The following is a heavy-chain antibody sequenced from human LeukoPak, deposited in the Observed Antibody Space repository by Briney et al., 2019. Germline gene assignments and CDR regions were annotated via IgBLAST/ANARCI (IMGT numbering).Heavy chain of an antibody. CDR2: IEKDGSDK. CDR3: ARSVWPEDY. Sequence: GGSPRHSCAPSLYTSISKWMSWVRPTPGGRREWVANIEKDGSDKYYVDSVKGRFTISRDNAKNSVYLQMNSLRAEDSAVYYCARSVWPEDYWGQGTLVTVSS. CDR1: LYTSISKW. J-gene: IGHJ4*02. D-gene: IGHD2-21*01. V-gene: IGHV3-7*02.